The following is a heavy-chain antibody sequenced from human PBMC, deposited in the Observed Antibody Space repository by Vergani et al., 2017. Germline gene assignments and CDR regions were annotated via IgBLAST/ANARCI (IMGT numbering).Heavy chain of an antibody. CDR1: GFTFSSYA. D-gene: IGHD3-10*01. J-gene: IGHJ5*02. V-gene: IGHV3-23*01. CDR3: AKDSVYYGSGSYLNWFDP. CDR2: ISGSGGNT. Sequence: EVQLLESGGNLIQPGGSLRLSCGASGFTFSSYAMTWVRLAPGKGLQWVSAISGSGGNTFYTDSVKGRFTISRDNSKDTLYLQMNSLRAEDTAVYYCAKDSVYYGSGSYLNWFDPWGQGTLVTVSS.